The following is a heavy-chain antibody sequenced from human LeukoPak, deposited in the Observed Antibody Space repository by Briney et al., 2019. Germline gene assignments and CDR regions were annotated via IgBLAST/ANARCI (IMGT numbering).Heavy chain of an antibody. CDR1: GGSFSGYY. V-gene: IGHV4-34*01. CDR2: INHSGST. J-gene: IGHJ4*02. Sequence: SETLSLTCAVYGGSFSGYYWSWIRQPSGKGLEWIGEINHSGSTNYNPSLKSRVTISVDTSKNQFSLKLSSVTAADAAVYYCAREGCSGGSCYDYWGQGTLVTVSS. CDR3: AREGCSGGSCYDY. D-gene: IGHD2-15*01.